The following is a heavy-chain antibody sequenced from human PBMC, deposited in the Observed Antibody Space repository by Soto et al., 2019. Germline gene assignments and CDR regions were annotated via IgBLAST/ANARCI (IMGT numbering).Heavy chain of an antibody. CDR1: GGSVSSGSNY. V-gene: IGHV4-61*01. Sequence: SETLSLTCTVSGGSVSSGSNYWSWNRQPPGKGLEWIGYSYYSGTTNYNPSLKSRVTISVDKSKNQFSLKLSSVTAADPAVYYCASVRFSGVDYWGQGTLVTVSS. J-gene: IGHJ4*02. D-gene: IGHD6-19*01. CDR3: ASVRFSGVDY. CDR2: SYYSGTT.